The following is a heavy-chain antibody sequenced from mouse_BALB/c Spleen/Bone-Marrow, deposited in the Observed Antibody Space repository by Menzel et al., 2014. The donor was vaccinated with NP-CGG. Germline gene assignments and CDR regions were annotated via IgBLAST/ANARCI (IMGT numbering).Heavy chain of an antibody. D-gene: IGHD3-1*01. CDR2: ISNGGDST. CDR3: ARHVGNPYAMDY. Sequence: DVHLVESGGGLVQPGGSLKLSCAASGFTFSSYTMSWVRRTPEKRLEWVAYISNGGDSTYYPDTVKGRFTISRDNAKNTLYLQMSSLKSEDTAMYYCARHVGNPYAMDYWGQGTSVTVSS. CDR1: GFTFSSYT. J-gene: IGHJ4*01. V-gene: IGHV5-12-2*01.